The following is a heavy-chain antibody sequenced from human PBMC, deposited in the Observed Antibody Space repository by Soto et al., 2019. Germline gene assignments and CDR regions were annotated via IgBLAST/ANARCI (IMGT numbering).Heavy chain of an antibody. V-gene: IGHV3-15*01. CDR1: GFNFINAW. J-gene: IGHJ4*02. CDR3: HDAARYDY. CDR2: IKSKVSGGTT. Sequence: GGSLRLSCAASGFNFINAWMYWVRQAPGKGLEWVGRIKSKVSGGTTDYAAPVKGRFTISRDDSKQMVYLQMNNLKIEDTAVYYCHDAARYDYWGPGTLVTVSS. D-gene: IGHD2-2*01.